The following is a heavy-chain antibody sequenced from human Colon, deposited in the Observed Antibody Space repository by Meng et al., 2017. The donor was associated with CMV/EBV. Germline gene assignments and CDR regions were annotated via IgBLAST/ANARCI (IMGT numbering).Heavy chain of an antibody. CDR1: GYTFSSYD. CDR3: ATTAGVARPFDY. J-gene: IGHJ4*02. CDR2: IAAITSSSDYI. V-gene: IGHV3-21*01. D-gene: IGHD2-15*01. Sequence: GGSLRLSCVASGYTFSSYDMNWVRQAPGKGLEWVSTIAAITSSSDYISYGDSVKGRFTISRDNAKSSLFLQLDSLRAEDTAVYYCATTAGVARPFDYWGQGTLVTVSS.